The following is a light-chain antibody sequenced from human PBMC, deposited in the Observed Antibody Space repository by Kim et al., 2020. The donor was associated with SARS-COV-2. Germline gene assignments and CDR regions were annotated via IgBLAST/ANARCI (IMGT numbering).Light chain of an antibody. Sequence: QAGLTQPPSVSKGLRQTATLTCTGNSNIVGNQGAAWLQQHQGHPPKLLSYRNNNRPSGISERFSASRSGNTASLTITGLQPEDEVDYYCSALDSSLSAWVFGGGTKLTVL. V-gene: IGLV10-54*02. CDR3: SALDSSLSAWV. CDR2: RNN. CDR1: SNIVGNQG. J-gene: IGLJ3*02.